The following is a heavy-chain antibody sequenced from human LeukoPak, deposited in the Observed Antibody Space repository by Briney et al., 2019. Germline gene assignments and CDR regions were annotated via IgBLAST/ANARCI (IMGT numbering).Heavy chain of an antibody. CDR2: IIPMFGTA. Sequence: SVKVSCKTSGGTFSMYAISCVRQAPGQGLEWMGRIIPMFGTAYYAQNFQDRVTIITDESTTIAYMRLRSLRFEDTAVYYCARDSYNGSYYDPWGQGTLVAVSS. D-gene: IGHD1-26*01. J-gene: IGHJ5*02. CDR3: ARDSYNGSYYDP. V-gene: IGHV1-69*05. CDR1: GGTFSMYA.